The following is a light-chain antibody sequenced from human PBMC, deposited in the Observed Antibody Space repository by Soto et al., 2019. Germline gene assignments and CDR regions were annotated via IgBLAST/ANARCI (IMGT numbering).Light chain of an antibody. V-gene: IGLV1-51*02. J-gene: IGLJ1*01. Sequence: QTVVTQPPSVSAAPGQKVTISCSGSSSNIGNNYVSWYQQLPGTAPKLLIYENNKRPSGIPDRFSGSKSGTSATLGITGLQTGDEADYYCGTWDSSLSAGVFGTGTKLT. CDR2: ENN. CDR1: SSNIGNNY. CDR3: GTWDSSLSAGV.